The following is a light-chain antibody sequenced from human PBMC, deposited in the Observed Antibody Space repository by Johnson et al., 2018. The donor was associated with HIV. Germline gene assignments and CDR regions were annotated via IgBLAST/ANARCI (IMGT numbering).Light chain of an antibody. CDR3: GTWDSSLSAGV. Sequence: QAVLTQPPSVSAAPGQKVTISCSGSRSNIGNNYVSWYQQLPGTAPKLLISNNSKRPSGIPDRFSGSKSGPSATLGITGLQTGDEADYYCGTWDSSLSAGVFGTGTKVTVL. J-gene: IGLJ1*01. CDR2: NNS. V-gene: IGLV1-51*01. CDR1: RSNIGNNY.